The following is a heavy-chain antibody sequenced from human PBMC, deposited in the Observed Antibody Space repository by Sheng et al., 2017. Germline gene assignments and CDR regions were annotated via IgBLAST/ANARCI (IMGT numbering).Heavy chain of an antibody. V-gene: IGHV3-21*01. CDR3: ARDSCSGGSCKRSGDWFDP. CDR2: ISSSSSYI. J-gene: IGHJ5*02. D-gene: IGHD2-15*01. Sequence: EVQLVESGGGLVKTGGSLRLSCAASGFTFSSYNMNWVRQAPGKGLEWVSSISSSSSYIYYADSVKGRFTISRDNAKNSLYLQMNSLRAEDTAVYFCARDSCSGGSCKRSGDWFDPWGQGTLVTVSS. CDR1: GFTFSSYN.